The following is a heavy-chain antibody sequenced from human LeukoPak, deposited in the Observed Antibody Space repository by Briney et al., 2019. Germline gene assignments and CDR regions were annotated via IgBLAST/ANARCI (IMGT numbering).Heavy chain of an antibody. D-gene: IGHD3-16*02. CDR1: GGSISSSSYS. V-gene: IGHV4-39*01. CDR2: IYYNGIS. CDR3: ARNATSRSFDV. Sequence: SETLSLTCAVSGGSISSSSYSWGWIREPPGKGLAWIGTIYYNGISYYNPSLQSRITISVDTSKDQFSLRLSSVTAADTAMYYCARNATSRSFDVWGQGTMVTVSS. J-gene: IGHJ3*01.